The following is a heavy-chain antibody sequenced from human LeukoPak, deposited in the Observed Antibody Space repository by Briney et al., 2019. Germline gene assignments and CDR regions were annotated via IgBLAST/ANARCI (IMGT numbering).Heavy chain of an antibody. Sequence: GSLRLSCAASGFTFISYAMSWVRQAPGKALERIGEINHSGSTNYNPSLKSRVTKSVRTSKNQFSLKLSSVTAADTAVYYCARATHYYGSGILFDYWGQGTLVTVSS. CDR1: GFTFISYA. J-gene: IGHJ4*02. CDR3: ARATHYYGSGILFDY. D-gene: IGHD3-10*01. V-gene: IGHV4-34*01. CDR2: INHSGST.